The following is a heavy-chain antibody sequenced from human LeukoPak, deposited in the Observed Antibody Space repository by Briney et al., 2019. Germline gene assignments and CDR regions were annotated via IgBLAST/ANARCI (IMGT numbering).Heavy chain of an antibody. CDR2: IYPGDSDT. CDR1: GYSFTNYW. J-gene: IGHJ4*02. CDR3: ATHSGSYFYYFDN. V-gene: IGHV5-51*01. Sequence: GESLKISCKGSGYSFTNYWIGWVRQMPGKGLEWMGTIYPGDSDTRYSPSFQGQVTISADKSISTAYLQWSSLKASDTAMYYCATHSGSYFYYFDNWGQGTLVTVSS. D-gene: IGHD1-26*01.